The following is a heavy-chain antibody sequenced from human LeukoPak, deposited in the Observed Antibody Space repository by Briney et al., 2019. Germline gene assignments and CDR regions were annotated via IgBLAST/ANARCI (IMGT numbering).Heavy chain of an antibody. J-gene: IGHJ5*02. D-gene: IGHD2-15*01. CDR1: GFTFSSYW. CDR2: IKQDGSDK. CDR3: AKNPHCSGGSCSQA. Sequence: PGGSLRLSCAASGFTFSSYWMTWVRQAPGKGLEWVANIKQDGSDKYYVGSVKGRVTISRDNAKNSLYLQMNSLRAEDTAVYYCAKNPHCSGGSCSQAWGQGTLVTVSS. V-gene: IGHV3-7*01.